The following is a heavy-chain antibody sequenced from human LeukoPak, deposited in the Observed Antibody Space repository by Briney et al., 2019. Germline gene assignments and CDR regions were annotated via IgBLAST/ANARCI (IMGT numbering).Heavy chain of an antibody. D-gene: IGHD6-6*01. CDR1: GFTFSSYT. CDR2: IHESGGYI. Sequence: PGGSLRLSCAASGFTFSSYTMNWVRQAPGKGLQWVSSIHESGGYIYYADSVKGRFTISRDNAEKSLFLQMDSRRAEDTAVYYCASSSDAFDIWGQGTMVTVSS. V-gene: IGHV3-21*01. CDR3: ASSSDAFDI. J-gene: IGHJ3*02.